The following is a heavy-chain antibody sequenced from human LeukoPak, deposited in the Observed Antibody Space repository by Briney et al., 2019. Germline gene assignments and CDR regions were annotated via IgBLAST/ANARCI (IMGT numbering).Heavy chain of an antibody. CDR1: GGTFSSYA. CDR3: ARKIFDSSGYYYFDY. J-gene: IGHJ4*02. V-gene: IGHV1-69*13. Sequence: SVKVSCKASGGTFSSYAISWVRQAPGQGLEWMGGIIPIFGTANYAQKFQGRVTITADESTSTAYMELSSLRSEDTAVYYCARKIFDSSGYYYFDYWGQGTLVTVSS. CDR2: IIPIFGTA. D-gene: IGHD3-22*01.